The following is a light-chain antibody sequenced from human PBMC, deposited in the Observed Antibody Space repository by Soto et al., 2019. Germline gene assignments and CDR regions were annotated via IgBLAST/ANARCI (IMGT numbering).Light chain of an antibody. Sequence: EIVLTQSPGTLSLSPGERATLSCRASQSVRSNYLAWYQQKPGQAPRLLSYGASSRATGIPDRFSGTGSGTDFTITISRLEPEDFAVYYCQQYGGSPYTFGQGTKLEIK. CDR1: QSVRSNY. J-gene: IGKJ2*01. CDR3: QQYGGSPYT. V-gene: IGKV3-20*01. CDR2: GAS.